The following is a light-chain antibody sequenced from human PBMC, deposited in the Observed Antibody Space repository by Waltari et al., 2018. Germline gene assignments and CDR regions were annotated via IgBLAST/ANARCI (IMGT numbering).Light chain of an antibody. CDR1: ESVTTNY. J-gene: IGKJ1*01. V-gene: IGKV3-20*01. CDR3: HRYDYVWT. Sequence: VLTQSPGTLSLSPGDRAILSCTASESVTTNYLAWFQQRPGQAPRLLIYRASIRAAGVPDRFRGSGSGTDLSLTIRRLEPEDFAMYYCHRYDYVWTFGQGTKVEI. CDR2: RAS.